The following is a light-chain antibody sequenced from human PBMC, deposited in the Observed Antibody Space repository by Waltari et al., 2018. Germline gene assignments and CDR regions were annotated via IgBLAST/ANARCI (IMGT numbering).Light chain of an antibody. Sequence: DIVMTQSPDSLAVSLGERATINCKSSQTVLYRDNNKNYLTWYQQKPGEPPKLLFSWASIRESGVPDRLSASGSGTAFTLTISSLQAEDVAVYYCHQHYTTPWTFGQGTKVEIK. V-gene: IGKV4-1*01. CDR2: WAS. J-gene: IGKJ1*01. CDR3: HQHYTTPWT. CDR1: QTVLYRDNNKNY.